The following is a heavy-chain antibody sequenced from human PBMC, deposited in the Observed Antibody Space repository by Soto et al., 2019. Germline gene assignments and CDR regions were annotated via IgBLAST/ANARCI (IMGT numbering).Heavy chain of an antibody. V-gene: IGHV3-11*01. CDR1: GFTFTDYF. Sequence: GGSLRLSCAASGFTFTDYFMTWIRRAPGKRLECVSYISPSGGAIYYADSVKGRFSISRDNAGNSLYLQMNSLRGDDTAVYYCARGDSAFYGDTGHFDYWGQGSLVTVSS. CDR2: ISPSGGAI. J-gene: IGHJ4*02. CDR3: ARGDSAFYGDTGHFDY. D-gene: IGHD4-17*01.